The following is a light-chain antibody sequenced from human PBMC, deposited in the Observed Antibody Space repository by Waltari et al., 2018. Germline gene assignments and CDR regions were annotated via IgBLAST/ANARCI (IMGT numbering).Light chain of an antibody. CDR2: EVF. J-gene: IGLJ1*01. CDR1: KNDVGNYYL. V-gene: IGLV2-23*02. CDR3: SSYAGTSSAYV. Sequence: QSALTQPASVSGSPGPSITISRPGTKNDVGNYYLCSWYRQYPGKAPKLMINEVFKRPSGVSIRFSASKSGNTASLTISGLQAEDEADYYCSSYAGTSSAYVFGTGTKVTVL.